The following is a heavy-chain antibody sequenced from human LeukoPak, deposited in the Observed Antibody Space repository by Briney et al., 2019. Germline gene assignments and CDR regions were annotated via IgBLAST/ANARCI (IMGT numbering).Heavy chain of an antibody. CDR3: AKDTSAWWYHRAYMNV. CDR1: GFTFSDYA. CDR2: IRGSGNKT. Sequence: GGSLRLSCAASGFTFSDYAMSWVRQAPGGGLEWVSAIRGSGNKTFHADSVKGRFTTSRDNSKNTLSLQMSSLRVEDSAVYFCAKDTSAWWYHRAYMNVWGTGTTVTVSS. V-gene: IGHV3-23*01. D-gene: IGHD2-15*01. J-gene: IGHJ6*03.